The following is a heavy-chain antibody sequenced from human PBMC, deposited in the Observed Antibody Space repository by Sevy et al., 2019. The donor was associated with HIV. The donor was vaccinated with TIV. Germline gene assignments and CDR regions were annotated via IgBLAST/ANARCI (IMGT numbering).Heavy chain of an antibody. V-gene: IGHV4-59*13. Sequence: SETLSLTCTVSGGSISSYYWSWIQQPPGKGLEWIGYIYYSGSTNYNPSLKSRVTISVDTSKNQFSLKLSSVTAADTAVYYCARVKRGYSVFDYWGQGTLVTVSS. CDR3: ARVKRGYSVFDY. CDR2: IYYSGST. D-gene: IGHD5-18*01. CDR1: GGSISSYY. J-gene: IGHJ4*02.